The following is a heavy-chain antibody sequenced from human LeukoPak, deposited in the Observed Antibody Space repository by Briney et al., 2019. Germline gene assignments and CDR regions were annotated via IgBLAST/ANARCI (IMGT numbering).Heavy chain of an antibody. V-gene: IGHV4-34*01. CDR3: AREGLASYYYAPNWFDP. CDR1: GGSFSGYY. J-gene: IGHJ5*02. CDR2: INHSGST. Sequence: SETLSLTCAVYGGSFSGYYWSWIRQPPGKGLEWIGEINHSGSTNYNPSLKSRVTISVDTSKNQFSLKLSSVTAADTAVYYCAREGLASYYYAPNWFDPWGQGTLVTVSS. D-gene: IGHD3-10*01.